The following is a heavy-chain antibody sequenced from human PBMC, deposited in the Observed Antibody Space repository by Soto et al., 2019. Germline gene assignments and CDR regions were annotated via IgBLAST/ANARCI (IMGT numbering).Heavy chain of an antibody. Sequence: QVQLVQSGAEVKKPGASVKVSCKASGYAFTKYLMHWVRQAPGQRLEWMGWINTDNGNTRYSQKFQGRVTIARDTSASTAYMELSSLRSDDTAVYYCARAANCTSSTSCYSQWFDPWGQGTLVTVSS. J-gene: IGHJ5*02. V-gene: IGHV1-3*04. CDR3: ARAANCTSSTSCYSQWFDP. CDR1: GYAFTKYL. CDR2: INTDNGNT. D-gene: IGHD2-2*02.